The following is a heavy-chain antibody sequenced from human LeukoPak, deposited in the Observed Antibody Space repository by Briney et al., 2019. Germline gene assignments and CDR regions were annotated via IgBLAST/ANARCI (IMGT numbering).Heavy chain of an antibody. J-gene: IGHJ4*02. CDR1: GYSFTSYW. CDR3: ARLGNGQIYYYDSRKGHVLDY. Sequence: GESLKISCKGSGYSFTSYWIGWVRQMPGKGLEWMGIIYPGDSDTRYSPSFQGQVTISADKSISTAYLQWSSLKASDTAMYYCARLGNGQIYYYDSRKGHVLDYWGQGTLVTVSS. D-gene: IGHD3-22*01. V-gene: IGHV5-51*01. CDR2: IYPGDSDT.